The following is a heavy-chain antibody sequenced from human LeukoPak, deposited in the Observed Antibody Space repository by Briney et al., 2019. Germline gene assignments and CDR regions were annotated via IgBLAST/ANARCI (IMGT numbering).Heavy chain of an antibody. V-gene: IGHV4-59*08. J-gene: IGHJ4*02. CDR1: GDSVTKYY. Sequence: SETLSLTCSVSGDSVTKYYWSWIRQPPGKGLEGIGYVSYDGTTNYTPSLRSRVIMAVDTAIKKISLRLTAVTAADTAVYYCARLDCHGDGCYNHWGQGTLVTVSS. CDR3: ARLDCHGDGCYNH. CDR2: VSYDGTT. D-gene: IGHD2-21*01.